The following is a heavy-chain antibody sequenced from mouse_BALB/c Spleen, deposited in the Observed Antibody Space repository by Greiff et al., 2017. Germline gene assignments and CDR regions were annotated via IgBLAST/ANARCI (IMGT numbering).Heavy chain of an antibody. CDR1: GFTFSSYG. CDR2: INSNGGST. J-gene: IGHJ2*01. V-gene: IGHV5-6-3*01. D-gene: IGHD2-4*01. CDR3: ARDYWDYDGGIDY. Sequence: EVKLMESGGGLVQPGGSLKLSCAASGFTFSSYGMSWVRQTPDKRLELVATINSNGGSTYYPDSVKGRFTISRDNAKNTLYLQMSSLKSEDTAMYYCARDYWDYDGGIDYWGQGTTLTVSS.